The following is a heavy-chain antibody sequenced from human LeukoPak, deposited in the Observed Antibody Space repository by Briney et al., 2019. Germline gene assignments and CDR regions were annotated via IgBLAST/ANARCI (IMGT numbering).Heavy chain of an antibody. J-gene: IGHJ5*02. Sequence: PSETLSLTCAVYGGSFSGYYWSWIRQPPGKGLEWIGEINHSGSTNYNPSLKSPVTISVDTSKNQFSLKLSSVTAADTAVYYCARLRCGDCYPNWFNPWGQGTLVTVSS. CDR3: ARLRCGDCYPNWFNP. CDR2: INHSGST. D-gene: IGHD2-21*02. CDR1: GGSFSGYY. V-gene: IGHV4-34*01.